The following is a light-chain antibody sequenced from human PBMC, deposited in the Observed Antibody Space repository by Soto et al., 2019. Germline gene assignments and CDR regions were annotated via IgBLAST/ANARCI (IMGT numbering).Light chain of an antibody. J-gene: IGKJ1*01. CDR3: QQHGRPPWT. CDR1: QSVSSND. V-gene: IGKV3-20*01. CDR2: GAS. Sequence: ETVLTQSPGTLSLSPGERATLSCRASQSVSSNDLAWYQQKPGQTPRLLIYGASTRAPGIPDRFSGSGSGTDFNLTISRLEPEDFEMYYCQQHGRPPWTLGQGTKVDIK.